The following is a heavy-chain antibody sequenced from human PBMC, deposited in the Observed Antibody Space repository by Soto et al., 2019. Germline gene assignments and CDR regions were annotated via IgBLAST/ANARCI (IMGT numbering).Heavy chain of an antibody. J-gene: IGHJ5*02. V-gene: IGHV4-30-2*01. CDR3: ARGPITIFGVVIMRFDP. CDR2: IYHSGST. CDR1: GGSISSGGYS. D-gene: IGHD3-3*01. Sequence: SETLSLTCAVSGGSISSGGYSWSWIRQPPGKGLEWIGYIYHSGSTYYNPSLKSRVTISVDRSKNQFSLKLSSVTAADTAVYYCARGPITIFGVVIMRFDPWGQGTLVTVSS.